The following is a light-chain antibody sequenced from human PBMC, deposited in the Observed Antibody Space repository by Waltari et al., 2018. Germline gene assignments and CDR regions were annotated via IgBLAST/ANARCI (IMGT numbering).Light chain of an antibody. CDR1: QSISSW. J-gene: IGKJ1*01. CDR3: LQYSSSPWT. CDR2: KAS. V-gene: IGKV1-5*03. Sequence: DIQMTQSPSSLSASVGDTVTITCRASQSISSWLDWYQQKPRKAPKLLIYKASSLQSVFPSSFSGIGSGTDFTLTNSSLQPEDCATYYCLQYSSSPWTFGQWTKVEIK.